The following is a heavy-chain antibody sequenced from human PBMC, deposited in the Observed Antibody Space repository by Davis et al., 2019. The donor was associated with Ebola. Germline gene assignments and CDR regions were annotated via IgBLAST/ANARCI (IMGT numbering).Heavy chain of an antibody. CDR1: GFSFSNYA. D-gene: IGHD6-6*01. Sequence: PGGSLRLSCAASGFSFSNYAMNWVRQAPGKGLEWVSYISGGSGAIYYAASVKGRFTISRDNAYNSLYLQMNSLRAEDTAVYYCARDSSDAALYRMDVWGQGTTVTVSS. CDR3: ARDSSDAALYRMDV. V-gene: IGHV3-21*05. CDR2: ISGGSGAI. J-gene: IGHJ6*02.